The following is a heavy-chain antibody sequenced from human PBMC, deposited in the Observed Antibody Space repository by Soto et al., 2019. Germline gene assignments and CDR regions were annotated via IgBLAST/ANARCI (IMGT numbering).Heavy chain of an antibody. V-gene: IGHV3-30*03. Sequence: QVQLVESGGGVVQPGRSLRLSCAASGFTFSGYGMHWVRQAPGKGLEWVAVISNDALNKYYADSVKGRFAISRDDSRNTLYLQMNSLRAEDTAVYYCARPPRDYYSGYGMDVWGQGTTVTVSS. J-gene: IGHJ6*02. CDR1: GFTFSGYG. CDR2: ISNDALNK. CDR3: ARPPRDYYSGYGMDV. D-gene: IGHD6-6*01.